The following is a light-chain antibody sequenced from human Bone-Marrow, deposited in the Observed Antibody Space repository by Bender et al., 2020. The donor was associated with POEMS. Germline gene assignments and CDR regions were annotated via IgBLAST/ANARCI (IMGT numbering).Light chain of an antibody. Sequence: SHELTQPPSVSVSPGQTATITCSGDKLGDKYACWYQQNPCHSPILVIYQDTKRPSGIPGRFSGSHSGDTATLTISGTQAMDEADYYCQSWDSSTVVFGGGTKLTVL. CDR3: QSWDSSTVV. J-gene: IGLJ2*01. CDR2: QDT. V-gene: IGLV3-1*01. CDR1: KLGDKY.